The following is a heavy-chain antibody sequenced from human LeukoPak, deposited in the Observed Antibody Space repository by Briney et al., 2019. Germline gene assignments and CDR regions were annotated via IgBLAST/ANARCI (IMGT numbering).Heavy chain of an antibody. V-gene: IGHV1-8*01. Sequence: ASVKVSCKASGYTFTSYDINWVRQATGQGVEWKGWMNPNSGNTGYAQKFQGRVTMTRNTSISTAYMELSSLRSEDTAVYYCARPLGGWLQTFDYCGQGTLVTVSS. CDR3: ARPLGGWLQTFDY. D-gene: IGHD5-24*01. CDR2: MNPNSGNT. J-gene: IGHJ4*02. CDR1: GYTFTSYD.